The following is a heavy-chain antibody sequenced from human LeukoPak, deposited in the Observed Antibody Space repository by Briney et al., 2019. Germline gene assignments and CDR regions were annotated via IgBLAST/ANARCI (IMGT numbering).Heavy chain of an antibody. CDR3: ARGRGGYELRALGY. J-gene: IGHJ4*02. Sequence: GASVKVSCKASGYTFTSYDINWVRQATGQGLEWMGWMNPNSGNTGYAQKFQGRVTMTRNTSISTAYMELSSVRSEDTAVYYCARGRGGYELRALGYWGQGTLVTVSS. V-gene: IGHV1-8*01. CDR2: MNPNSGNT. D-gene: IGHD5-12*01. CDR1: GYTFTSYD.